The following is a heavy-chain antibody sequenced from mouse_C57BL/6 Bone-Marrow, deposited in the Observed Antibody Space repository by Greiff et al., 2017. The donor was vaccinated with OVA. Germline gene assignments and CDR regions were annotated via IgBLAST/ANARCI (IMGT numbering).Heavy chain of an antibody. V-gene: IGHV5-6*01. J-gene: IGHJ1*03. CDR1: GFTFSSYA. CDR2: ISSGGSYT. Sequence: EVQGVESGGGLVKPGGSLKLSCAASGFTFSSYAMSWVRQTPEKRLEWVATISSGGSYTYYPDSVKGRFTIARDNAKNTLYLQMSSLKSEDTAMYYCARASRWYFDVWGTGTTVTVSS. CDR3: ARASRWYFDV.